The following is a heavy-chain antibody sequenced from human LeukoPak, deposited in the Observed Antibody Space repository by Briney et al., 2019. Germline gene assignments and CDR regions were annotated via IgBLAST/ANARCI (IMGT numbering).Heavy chain of an antibody. CDR3: AGFTPAVDY. Sequence: SETLSLTCAVSGYSISSGHYWGWIRQPPGKGLEWIGSIYHSGGTYYNPSLKSRVTISVDTSKNQFSLKMKSVTAADTAAYYCAGFTPAVDYCSQGTLVTVSS. V-gene: IGHV4-38-2*01. D-gene: IGHD3-10*01. CDR1: GYSISSGHY. CDR2: IYHSGGT. J-gene: IGHJ4*02.